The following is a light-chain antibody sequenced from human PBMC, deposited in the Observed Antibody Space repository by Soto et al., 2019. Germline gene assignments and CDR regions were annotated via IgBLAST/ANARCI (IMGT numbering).Light chain of an antibody. CDR2: AAS. Sequence: DIQMTQSPSSLSASVGARVTITCRASQGISNYLAWYQKKPGKVPKLMIYAASTLQSGVPSRFSGSGSGTDFNLTISSLQPEDGATYEGQKSNSATWTVGQLTKVEIK. CDR3: QKSNSATWT. CDR1: QGISNY. V-gene: IGKV1-27*01. J-gene: IGKJ1*01.